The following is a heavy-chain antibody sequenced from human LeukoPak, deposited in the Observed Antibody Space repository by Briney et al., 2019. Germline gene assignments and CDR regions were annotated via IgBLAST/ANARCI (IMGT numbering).Heavy chain of an antibody. D-gene: IGHD3-3*01. CDR2: ISYDGSNK. J-gene: IGHJ4*02. Sequence: QPGGSLRLSCAASEFTLSSYGMHWVRQAPGKGLEWVAVISYDGSNKYYADSVKGRFTISRDNSKNTLYLQMNSLRAEDTAVYYCAKEGGYDFWSGYYRQYYFDYWGQGTLVTVSS. CDR3: AKEGGYDFWSGYYRQYYFDY. CDR1: EFTLSSYG. V-gene: IGHV3-30*18.